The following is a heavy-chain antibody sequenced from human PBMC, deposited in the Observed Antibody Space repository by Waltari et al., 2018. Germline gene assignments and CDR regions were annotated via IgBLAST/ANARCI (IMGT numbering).Heavy chain of an antibody. CDR2: ILFSGST. CDR1: GGAITTTDSY. D-gene: IGHD2-21*01. CDR3: ARRVVGGPFDY. V-gene: IGHV4-39*01. J-gene: IGHJ4*02. Sequence: QLQLQESGPGLMRPSETLSLTCSVSGGAITTTDSYWGWVRQPPGGGLEYLGGILFSGSTTYHSALKSRATLSVDASKNQVSLQLTSVTAADTGLYYCARRVVGGPFDYWGQGILVTVSS.